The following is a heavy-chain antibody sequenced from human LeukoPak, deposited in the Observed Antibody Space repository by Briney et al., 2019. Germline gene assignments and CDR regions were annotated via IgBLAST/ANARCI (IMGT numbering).Heavy chain of an antibody. CDR2: ISYDGSNK. D-gene: IGHD3-10*01. CDR1: GFTFSSYA. J-gene: IGHJ4*02. CDR3: GRGSVGFGELNY. V-gene: IGHV3-30-3*01. Sequence: GGSLRLSCAASGFTFSSYAMHWVRQAPGKGLEWVAVISYDGSNKFYADSVKGRFTLSRDNSRNTLYLQMNSLRIEDTAVYYCGRGSVGFGELNYWGQGTLVTVSS.